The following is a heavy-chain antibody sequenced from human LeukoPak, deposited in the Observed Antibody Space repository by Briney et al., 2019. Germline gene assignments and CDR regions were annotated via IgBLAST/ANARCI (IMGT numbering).Heavy chain of an antibody. CDR2: MYYSGST. CDR1: GDSISSSSSY. Sequence: SETLSLTCTVSGDSISSSSSYWGWIRQPPGKVLEWIGTMYYSGSTNYNPSLKSRVTISGDTSKNQFSLNLSSVTAADTAVYYCARLRGYNYYFDYWGQGTLVTVSS. CDR3: ARLRGYNYYFDY. V-gene: IGHV4-39*01. D-gene: IGHD5-24*01. J-gene: IGHJ4*02.